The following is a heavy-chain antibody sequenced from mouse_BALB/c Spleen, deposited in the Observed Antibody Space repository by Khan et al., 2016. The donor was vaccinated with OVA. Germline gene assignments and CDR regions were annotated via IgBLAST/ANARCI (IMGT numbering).Heavy chain of an antibody. J-gene: IGHJ4*01. D-gene: IGHD2-5*01. CDR2: IWSDGKT. Sequence: QVQLKESGPDLVAPSQSLSITCTVSGFSLTTYGVHWVRQPPGKGLEWLGVIWSDGKTTYNSPLKSRLSISKDNSKSQVFLKMNSLQTDDTAMYHCARSNCDAMDYWGQGTSVTVSS. CDR1: GFSLTTYG. V-gene: IGHV2-6-2*01. CDR3: ARSNCDAMDY.